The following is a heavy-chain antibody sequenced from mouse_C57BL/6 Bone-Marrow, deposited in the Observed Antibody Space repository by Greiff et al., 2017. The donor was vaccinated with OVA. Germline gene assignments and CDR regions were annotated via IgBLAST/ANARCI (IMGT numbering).Heavy chain of an antibody. CDR3: ARGGIKDAMDY. CDR2: INYDGSST. J-gene: IGHJ4*01. CDR1: GFTFSDYY. V-gene: IGHV5-16*01. Sequence: EVQLVESEGGLVQPGRSMKLSCTASGFTFSDYYMAWVRQVPEKGLEWVANINYDGSSTYYLDSLKSRFIISRDNAKNILYLQMSSLKSEDTATYYCARGGIKDAMDYWGQGTSVTVSS. D-gene: IGHD1-3*01.